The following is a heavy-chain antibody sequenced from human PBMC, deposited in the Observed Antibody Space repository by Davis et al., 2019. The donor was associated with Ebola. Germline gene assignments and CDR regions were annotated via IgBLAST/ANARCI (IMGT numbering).Heavy chain of an antibody. Sequence: GESPKTPRHGPCYSFTSYWIGWVRQLPGKGLEWMGILHPGDSETRHSPSFQGQVTISADKSISTAYLQWSSLKASDTAMYYCARHTRYYGSGSQVSYYYGMDVWGQGTTVTVSS. CDR3: ARHTRYYGSGSQVSYYYGMDV. CDR1: CYSFTSYW. D-gene: IGHD3-10*01. J-gene: IGHJ6*02. V-gene: IGHV5-51*01. CDR2: LHPGDSET.